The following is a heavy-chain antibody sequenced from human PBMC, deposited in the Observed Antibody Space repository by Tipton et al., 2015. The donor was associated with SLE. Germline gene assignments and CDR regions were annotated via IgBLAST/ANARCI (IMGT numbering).Heavy chain of an antibody. CDR2: IYRTGNT. V-gene: IGHV4-61*02. J-gene: IGHJ4*02. CDR1: GGSISSSRYY. D-gene: IGHD2-8*01. CDR3: ARRYGTSFDY. Sequence: TLSLTCTVSGGSISSSRYYWTWIRQPAGKGLEWIGRIYRTGNTIYNPSLKSRLTLSLDTSKNQFSLKMISVTAADTAVYYCARRYGTSFDYWDQGTLVTVSS.